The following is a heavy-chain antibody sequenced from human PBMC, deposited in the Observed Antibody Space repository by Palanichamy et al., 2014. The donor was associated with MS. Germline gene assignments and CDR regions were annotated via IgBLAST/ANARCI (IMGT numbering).Heavy chain of an antibody. CDR3: AHSLGFLRFLEWFPRGFDI. J-gene: IGHJ3*02. D-gene: IGHD3-3*01. Sequence: QMQLVQSGPEVKKPGTSVKVSCKASGFTFTSSAVQWVRQARGQRLEWIGWIVVGSGNTNYAQKFQERVTITRDMSTSAAYMELSSLRSEDTAVYYCAHSLGFLRFLEWFPRGFDIWGQGTMVTVSS. CDR2: IVVGSGNT. V-gene: IGHV1-58*01. CDR1: GFTFTSSA.